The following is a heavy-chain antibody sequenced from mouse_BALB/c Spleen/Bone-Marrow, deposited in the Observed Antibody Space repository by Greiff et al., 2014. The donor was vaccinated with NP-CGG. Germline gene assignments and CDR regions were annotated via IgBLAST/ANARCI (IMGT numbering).Heavy chain of an antibody. V-gene: IGHV5-17*02. CDR3: ARSLLRLSYAMDY. J-gene: IGHJ4*01. D-gene: IGHD1-2*01. CDR2: ISSGSSTI. Sequence: EVQLQESGGGLVRPGGSRKLSCAASGFTFSSFGMHWVRQAPEKGLKWVAYISSGSSTIYYADTVKGRFTISRDNPKNTLFLQMTSLRSEDTAMYYCARSLLRLSYAMDYWGQGTSVTVSS. CDR1: GFTFSSFG.